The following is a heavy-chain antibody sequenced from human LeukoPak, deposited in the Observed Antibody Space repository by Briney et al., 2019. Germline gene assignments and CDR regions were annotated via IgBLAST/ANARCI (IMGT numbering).Heavy chain of an antibody. J-gene: IGHJ4*02. CDR1: GGTFSSYA. V-gene: IGHV1-69*04. Sequence: SVKVSCKASGGTFSSYAISWVRQAPGQGLEWMGRIIPILGIANYAQKFQGRVTITADKSTSTACMELSSLRSEDTAVYYCARVGSGYVGYFDYWGQGTLVTVSS. CDR3: ARVGSGYVGYFDY. D-gene: IGHD5-12*01. CDR2: IIPILGIA.